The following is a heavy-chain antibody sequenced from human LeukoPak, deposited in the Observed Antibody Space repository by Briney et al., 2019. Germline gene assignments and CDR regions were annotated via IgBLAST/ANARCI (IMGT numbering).Heavy chain of an antibody. V-gene: IGHV3-48*04. D-gene: IGHD6-13*01. Sequence: PGGSLRLSCAASGFTFSSYSMNWVRQAPGKGLEWVSYISSSSSTIYVDSVKGRFTISRDNAKNSLYLQMYSLRAEDTAVYYCAKEHMAAAVYYFDYWGQGTLVTVSS. CDR2: ISSSSSTI. CDR1: GFTFSSYS. J-gene: IGHJ4*02. CDR3: AKEHMAAAVYYFDY.